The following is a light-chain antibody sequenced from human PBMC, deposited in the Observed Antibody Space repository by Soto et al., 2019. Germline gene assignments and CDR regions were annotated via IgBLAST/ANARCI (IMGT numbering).Light chain of an antibody. CDR3: QQYNNWPPWT. Sequence: ELVMTQSPATLSVSPGERATLSCRASQSVSSNLAWYQQKPGQAPRLLIYGASTRATGIPARFSGSGSGTEFTVTISSLQAEDFAVYNCQQYNNWPPWTFGQGTKVEIK. V-gene: IGKV3-15*01. J-gene: IGKJ1*01. CDR1: QSVSSN. CDR2: GAS.